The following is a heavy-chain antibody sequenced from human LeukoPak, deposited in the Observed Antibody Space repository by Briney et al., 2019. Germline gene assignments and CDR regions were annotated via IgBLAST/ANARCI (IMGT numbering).Heavy chain of an antibody. CDR3: AKDKIFRYLDY. D-gene: IGHD2/OR15-2a*01. CDR1: GLTFSNHG. Sequence: GRSLRLSCAASGLTFSNHGMHWVRQAPGKGLEWVAMITSDGNNKYYADSVKDRFTISRDDSKNPLYLQMNSLRDEDTAVYYCAKDKIFRYLDYWGQGALVTVTS. CDR2: ITSDGNNK. V-gene: IGHV3-30*18. J-gene: IGHJ4*02.